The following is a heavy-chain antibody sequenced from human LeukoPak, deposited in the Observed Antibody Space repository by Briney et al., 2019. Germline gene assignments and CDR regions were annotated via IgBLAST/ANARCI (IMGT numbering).Heavy chain of an antibody. D-gene: IGHD1-14*01. CDR2: IWYDGSNK. V-gene: IGHV3-33*01. CDR3: ARKNRYYYYYGMDV. Sequence: GGSLRLSCAASGFTFSSYGMHWVRQAPGKGLEWVAVIWYDGSNKYYADSVKGRFTISRDNSKNTLYLQMNSLRAEDAAVYYCARKNRYYYYYGMDVWGPGTTVTVSS. CDR1: GFTFSSYG. J-gene: IGHJ6*02.